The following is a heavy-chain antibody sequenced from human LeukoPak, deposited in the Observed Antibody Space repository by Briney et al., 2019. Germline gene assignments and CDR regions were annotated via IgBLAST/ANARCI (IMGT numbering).Heavy chain of an antibody. CDR2: INHSGST. V-gene: IGHV4-34*01. Sequence: SETLSLTCAVYGGSFSGYYWSWIRQPPGKGLEWIGEINHSGSTNYNPSLKSRVTISVDTSKNQFSLRLSSVTAADTAVYYCARGRGDSSGYYRFDYWGQGTLVTVSS. CDR1: GGSFSGYY. D-gene: IGHD3-22*01. J-gene: IGHJ4*02. CDR3: ARGRGDSSGYYRFDY.